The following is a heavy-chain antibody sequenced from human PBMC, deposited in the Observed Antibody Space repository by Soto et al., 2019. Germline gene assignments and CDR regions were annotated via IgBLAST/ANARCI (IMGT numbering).Heavy chain of an antibody. J-gene: IGHJ4*02. CDR1: RGTFSSCA. Sequence: SVKVSCKASRGTFSSCAISWVRQAPGQGLEWMGGIIPIFGTANYAQKFQGRVTITADESTSTAYMELSSLRSEDTAVYYCARAWVENDIVPREDYWGQGTLVTVSS. CDR2: IIPIFGTA. V-gene: IGHV1-69*13. D-gene: IGHD2-15*01. CDR3: ARAWVENDIVPREDY.